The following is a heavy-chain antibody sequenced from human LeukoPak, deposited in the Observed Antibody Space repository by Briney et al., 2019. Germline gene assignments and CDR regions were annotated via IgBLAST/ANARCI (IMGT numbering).Heavy chain of an antibody. V-gene: IGHV1-24*01. CDR3: ATSGDRLSPYSSSWYYFDY. J-gene: IGHJ4*02. Sequence: ASVKVSCKVSGYTLTELSMRWVRQAPGKGLEWMGGFDPEDGETIYAQKFQGRVTMTEDTSTDTAYMELSSLRSEDTAVYYCATSGDRLSPYSSSWYYFDYWGQGTLVTVSS. CDR2: FDPEDGET. CDR1: GYTLTELS. D-gene: IGHD6-13*01.